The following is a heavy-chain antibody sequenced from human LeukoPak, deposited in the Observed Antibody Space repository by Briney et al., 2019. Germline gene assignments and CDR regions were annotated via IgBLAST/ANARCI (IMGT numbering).Heavy chain of an antibody. D-gene: IGHD3-3*01. Sequence: PGGSLRLSCAVSGFTFSSYWMSWVRQAPGKRLEWVANIKQDGSEKYYVDSVKGRFTISRDNAQNSLYLQMNSLRAEDTAVYYCARDTSRIWSGYYSVAFDIWGQGTMVTVSS. CDR1: GFTFSSYW. V-gene: IGHV3-7*01. CDR3: ARDTSRIWSGYYSVAFDI. J-gene: IGHJ3*02. CDR2: IKQDGSEK.